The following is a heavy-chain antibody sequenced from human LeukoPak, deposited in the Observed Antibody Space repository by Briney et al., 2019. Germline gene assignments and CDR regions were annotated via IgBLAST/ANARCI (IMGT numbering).Heavy chain of an antibody. D-gene: IGHD4-23*01. CDR1: GFTFSSYS. Sequence: GGSLRLSCAASGFTFSSYSMNWVRQAPGKGLEWVSSISSSSSYIYYADSVKGRFTISRDNTENSLYLQMNSLRAEDTAVYYCARGDGGYYYGMDVWGKGTTVTVSS. J-gene: IGHJ6*04. V-gene: IGHV3-21*06. CDR2: ISSSSSYI. CDR3: ARGDGGYYYGMDV.